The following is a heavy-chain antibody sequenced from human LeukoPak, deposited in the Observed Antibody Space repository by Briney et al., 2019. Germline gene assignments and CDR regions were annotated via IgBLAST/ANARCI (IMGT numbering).Heavy chain of an antibody. J-gene: IGHJ4*02. CDR3: ARRGVGATIDY. Sequence: PSETLSLTCTVSGDSISSSRFYWAWIRQPPGKGLEWIGSILYTGRTFCNPSLKSRVTISVDTSNNQFSLRLGSVTASDTAVYYCARRGVGATIDYWGQGTLVTVSS. D-gene: IGHD1-26*01. CDR2: ILYTGRT. V-gene: IGHV4-39*01. CDR1: GDSISSSRFY.